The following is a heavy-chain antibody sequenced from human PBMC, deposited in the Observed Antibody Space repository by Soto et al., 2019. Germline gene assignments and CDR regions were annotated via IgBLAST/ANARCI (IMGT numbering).Heavy chain of an antibody. J-gene: IGHJ4*02. CDR3: AVYSSSWRAPVY. CDR1: GFTFSSYW. V-gene: IGHV3-7*03. D-gene: IGHD6-13*01. CDR2: IRQDGSEK. Sequence: SLRLSCAASGFTFSSYWMSWVRQAPGKGLEWVANIRQDGSEKYYVDSVKGRFTISRDNAKNSLYLQMNSLRAEDTAVYYCAVYSSSWRAPVYWGQGTLVTVSS.